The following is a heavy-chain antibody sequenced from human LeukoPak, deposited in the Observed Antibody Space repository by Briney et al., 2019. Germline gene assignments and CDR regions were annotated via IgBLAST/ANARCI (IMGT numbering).Heavy chain of an antibody. CDR1: GFTVSSNY. V-gene: IGHV3-53*05. D-gene: IGHD6-6*01. Sequence: GGSLRLSCAASGFTVSSNYMSWVRQAPGKGLEWVSVIYSGGSTYYADSAKGRFTISRDNSKNTLYLQMNSLRAEDTAVYYCAKTPPGSSSSGDYYYYYMDVWGKGTTVTVSS. J-gene: IGHJ6*03. CDR2: IYSGGST. CDR3: AKTPPGSSSSGDYYYYYMDV.